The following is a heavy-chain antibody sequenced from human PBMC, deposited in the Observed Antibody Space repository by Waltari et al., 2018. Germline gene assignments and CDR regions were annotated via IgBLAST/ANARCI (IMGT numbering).Heavy chain of an antibody. J-gene: IGHJ6*02. CDR1: GFTFRLAA. CDR2: ISGGGDST. Sequence: EVQLLESGGGLVQPGGSLRLSCEASGFTFRLAAMSCVRQTPGKGLEWVSSISGGGDSTYYGDSVRGRFTISRDNSKNALYLQMSSLSAEDAAVYYCAKENNPLGIPGDYGMDVWGQGTTVSVSS. D-gene: IGHD1-20*01. V-gene: IGHV3-23*01. CDR3: AKENNPLGIPGDYGMDV.